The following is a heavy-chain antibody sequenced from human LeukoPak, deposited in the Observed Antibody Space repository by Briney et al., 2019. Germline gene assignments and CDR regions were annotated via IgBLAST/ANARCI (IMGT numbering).Heavy chain of an antibody. CDR1: GFTFSSYG. V-gene: IGHV3-33*01. J-gene: IGHJ5*02. Sequence: PGGSLRLSCAASGFTFSSYGMHWVRQAPGKGLEWVAVIWYDGSNKYYADSVKGRFTISRDNSKNTLYLQMNSLRAEDTAVYYCARDTVEVTRGVVNNRFDPWGQGTLVTVSS. CDR3: ARDTVEVTRGVVNNRFDP. CDR2: IWYDGSNK. D-gene: IGHD3-10*01.